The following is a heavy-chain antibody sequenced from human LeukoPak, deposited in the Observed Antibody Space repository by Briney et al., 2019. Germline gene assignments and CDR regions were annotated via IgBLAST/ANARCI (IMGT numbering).Heavy chain of an antibody. Sequence: GGSLRLSCAASGFTFSNAWMSWVRQAPGKGLEWVGRIKSKTDGGTTDYAAPVKGRFTISRDDSKNTLYLQMNSLRAEDTAVYYCARVIRFLEWFGGFDPWGQGTLVTVSS. J-gene: IGHJ5*02. CDR2: IKSKTDGGTT. CDR3: ARVIRFLEWFGGFDP. CDR1: GFTFSNAW. D-gene: IGHD3-3*01. V-gene: IGHV3-15*01.